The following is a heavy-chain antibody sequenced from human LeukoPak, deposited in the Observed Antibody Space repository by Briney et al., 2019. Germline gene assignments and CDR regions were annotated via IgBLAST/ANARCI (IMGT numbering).Heavy chain of an antibody. CDR3: ARRAGDYSHPYDY. J-gene: IGHJ4*02. CDR2: INWNGGST. D-gene: IGHD3-22*01. Sequence: GGSLRLSCAASGFTFDDYGMSWVRQAPGKGLEWVSGINWNGGSTGYADSVKGRFTISRDNSKNTVHLQMNSLRAEDTAMYYCARRAGDYSHPYDYWGQGTLVTVSS. V-gene: IGHV3-20*04. CDR1: GFTFDDYG.